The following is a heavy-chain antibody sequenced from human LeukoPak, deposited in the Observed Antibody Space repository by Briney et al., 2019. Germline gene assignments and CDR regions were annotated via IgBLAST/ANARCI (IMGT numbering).Heavy chain of an antibody. CDR1: GYSFTSYW. V-gene: IGHV5-51*01. J-gene: IGHJ3*02. CDR2: IYPGDSDT. CDR3: ARHYYYGSGTYAFDI. Sequence: GESLKISCKGSGYSFTSYWIGWVRQMPGKGLEWMGIIYPGDSDTRYSPSFQGQVTISADKSISTVYLQWSSLKASDTAMYYCARHYYYGSGTYAFDIWGQGTMVTVSS. D-gene: IGHD3-10*01.